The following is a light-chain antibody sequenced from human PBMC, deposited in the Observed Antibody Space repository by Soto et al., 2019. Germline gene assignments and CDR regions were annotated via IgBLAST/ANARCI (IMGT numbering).Light chain of an antibody. V-gene: IGLV4-69*01. CDR2: LNSDGSH. CDR1: SGHSSYA. CDR3: QTWGTGIVV. J-gene: IGLJ2*01. Sequence: QSVLTQSPSASASLGASVKLTCTLSSGHSSYAIAWHQQQPEKGPRFLMKLNSDGSHNKGDGIPDRFSGSRSGAERYLTISSLQSEDEADYYCQTWGTGIVVFGGGTKLTVL.